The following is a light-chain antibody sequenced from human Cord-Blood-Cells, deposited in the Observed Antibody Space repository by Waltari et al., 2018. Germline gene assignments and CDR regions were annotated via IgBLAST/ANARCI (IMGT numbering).Light chain of an antibody. CDR2: GAS. J-gene: IGKJ4*01. Sequence: EIVLTQSPGTLSLSPGERVTLSCRASQSVSSSYLAWYQQKPGQAPRLLIYGASSRATGIPHRVSGSGSGTDFTLTISRLEPEDFAVYYCQQYGSSPPLTFGGGTKVEIK. CDR1: QSVSSSY. V-gene: IGKV3-20*01. CDR3: QQYGSSPPLT.